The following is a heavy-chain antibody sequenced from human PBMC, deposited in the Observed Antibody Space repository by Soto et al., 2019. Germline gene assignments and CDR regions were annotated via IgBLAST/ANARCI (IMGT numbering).Heavy chain of an antibody. CDR1: GYSLTDNG. Sequence: EQSGAEVKKPGASVKVSCKASGYSLTDNGITWVRQASGQGLEYVGWISPDSGKTDYAQKFQGRVNMTRDTSINTVYMELSSLRSDDTAVYYGARVYGYYYYYMDVWGKETTVTVSS. D-gene: IGHD2-8*01. CDR3: ARVYGYYYYYMDV. CDR2: ISPDSGKT. J-gene: IGHJ6*03. V-gene: IGHV1-8*01.